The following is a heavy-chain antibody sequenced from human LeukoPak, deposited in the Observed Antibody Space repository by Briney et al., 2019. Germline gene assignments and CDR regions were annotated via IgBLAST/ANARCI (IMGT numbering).Heavy chain of an antibody. D-gene: IGHD6-19*01. CDR3: AKALLVAGTKGYYYMDV. J-gene: IGHJ6*03. V-gene: IGHV3-48*01. CDR1: GFPFSDYS. Sequence: GGSLRLSCSASGFPFSDYSMHWVRQAPGKGLEWLSYIRSTSNIIHYADSVKGRFTISRDNSKNTLYLQMNSLRAEDTAVYYCAKALLVAGTKGYYYMDVWGKGTTVTVSS. CDR2: IRSTSNII.